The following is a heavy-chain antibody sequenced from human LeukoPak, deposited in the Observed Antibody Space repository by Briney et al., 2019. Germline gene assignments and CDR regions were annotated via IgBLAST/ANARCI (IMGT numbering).Heavy chain of an antibody. V-gene: IGHV5-10-1*01. CDR3: ARGGRSGYDFNGSVP. J-gene: IGHJ5*02. Sequence: GESLTISSQGSEYRVKSYWISWVRQMPGKGLEWLGRIDPSDSYTNYSPSFQGHVTISADKSISTVYLQWSSLKASDTAMYYCARGGRSGYDFNGSVPWGQGTLVTVSS. CDR1: EYRVKSYW. D-gene: IGHD5-12*01. CDR2: IDPSDSYT.